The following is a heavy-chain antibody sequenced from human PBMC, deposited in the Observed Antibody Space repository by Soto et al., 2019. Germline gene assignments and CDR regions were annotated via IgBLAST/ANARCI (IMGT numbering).Heavy chain of an antibody. D-gene: IGHD1-1*01. V-gene: IGHV1-3*01. Sequence: ASVKVSCKASGYTFTTHAMHGVRQAPGQSLEWMGWINVGNGQTKHSQRFQGRVNMTTDTSASTAYMELSSLRSEDTAVYYCARGKGVEPKYSSYGLDIWGQGTLVTVSS. CDR1: GYTFTTHA. CDR2: INVGNGQT. CDR3: ARGKGVEPKYSSYGLDI. J-gene: IGHJ6*02.